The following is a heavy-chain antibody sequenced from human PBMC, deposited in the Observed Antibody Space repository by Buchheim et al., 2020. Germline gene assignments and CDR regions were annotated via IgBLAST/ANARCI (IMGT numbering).Heavy chain of an antibody. J-gene: IGHJ6*02. CDR1: GFTFSSYS. CDR3: ASVVVVPAAMAHGMDV. CDR2: ISNSSSYI. D-gene: IGHD2-2*01. Sequence: EVQLVESGGGLVKPGGSLRLSCAASGFTFSSYSMNWVRQAPGKGLEWVSSISNSSSYIYYADSGKGRFTISRDNAKNSLYLQMNSLRAEDTAVYYCASVVVVPAAMAHGMDVWGQGTT. V-gene: IGHV3-21*01.